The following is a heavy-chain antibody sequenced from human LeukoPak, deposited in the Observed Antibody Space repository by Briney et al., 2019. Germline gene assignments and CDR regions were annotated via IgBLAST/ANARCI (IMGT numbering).Heavy chain of an antibody. CDR3: AKGPKPGAITMVRGVRSYYYYMDV. J-gene: IGHJ6*03. Sequence: GGSLRLSCAASGFTFSSYSMNWVRQAPGKGLEWISYISSGSSTIYYADSVKGRFTISRDNAKNSLYLQMNSLRAEDTAVYYCAKGPKPGAITMVRGVRSYYYYMDVWGKGTTVTISS. CDR2: ISSGSSTI. V-gene: IGHV3-48*01. CDR1: GFTFSSYS. D-gene: IGHD3-10*01.